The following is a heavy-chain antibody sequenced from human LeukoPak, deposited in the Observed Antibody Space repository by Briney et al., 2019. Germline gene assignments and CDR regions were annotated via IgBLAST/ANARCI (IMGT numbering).Heavy chain of an antibody. J-gene: IGHJ4*02. CDR1: GFTFSSYS. CDR3: ATNGGYDSNH. V-gene: IGHV3-21*04. Sequence: GGSLRLSCAASGFTFSSYSMNWVCQAPRKGLEWVSSISSSSSYIYYADSVKGRFTISRDNSKNTLYLQMNSLRAEDTAVYYCATNGGYDSNHWGQGTLVTVSS. CDR2: ISSSSSYI. D-gene: IGHD5-12*01.